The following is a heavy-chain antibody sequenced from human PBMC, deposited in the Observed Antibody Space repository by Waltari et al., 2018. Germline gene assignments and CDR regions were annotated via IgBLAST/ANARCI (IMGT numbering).Heavy chain of an antibody. J-gene: IGHJ4*02. D-gene: IGHD5-18*01. CDR3: ARDWATAMGYMFDY. Sequence: QVQLQESGPGLVKPSETLSLTCTVSGGSISSYYWSWIRQPAGKGLEWIGRIYTSGSTNYNPSLTSRVTMSVDTSKNQFSLKLSSVTAADTAVYYCARDWATAMGYMFDYWGQGTLVTVSS. CDR2: IYTSGST. CDR1: GGSISSYY. V-gene: IGHV4-4*07.